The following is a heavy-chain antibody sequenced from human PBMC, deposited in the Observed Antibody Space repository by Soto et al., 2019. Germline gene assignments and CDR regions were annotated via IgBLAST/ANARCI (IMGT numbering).Heavy chain of an antibody. CDR3: ARDLPRPPYYYYYGMDV. V-gene: IGHV1-18*04. J-gene: IGHJ6*02. D-gene: IGHD6-6*01. CDR2: ISAYNGNT. Sequence: QVQLVQSGAEVKKPGASVKVSCKASGYTFTSYGISWVRQAPGQGLEWMGWISAYNGNTNYAQKLQGRVTMTTDTSTSTDYMELRSLRSDDTAVYYCARDLPRPPYYYYYGMDVWGQGTTVPVSS. CDR1: GYTFTSYG.